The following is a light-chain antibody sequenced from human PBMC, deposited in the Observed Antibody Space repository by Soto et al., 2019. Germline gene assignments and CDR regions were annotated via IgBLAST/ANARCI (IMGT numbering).Light chain of an antibody. CDR2: DTT. V-gene: IGLV7-46*01. CDR1: TGAVTSGHY. J-gene: IGLJ3*02. Sequence: QAVVTQEPSLTVSPGGTVTLTCGSSTGAVTSGHYPYWFQQKPGQAPRTLIYDTTNKHSWTPARFSGSLLGGKAALTLAGAQTDDEADYYCLLSFSGTNWVFGGGTKLTVL. CDR3: LLSFSGTNWV.